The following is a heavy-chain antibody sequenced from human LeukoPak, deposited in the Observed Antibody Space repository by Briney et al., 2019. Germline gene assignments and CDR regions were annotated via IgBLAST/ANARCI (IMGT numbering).Heavy chain of an antibody. D-gene: IGHD3-22*01. CDR2: INHSGST. CDR1: GGSFSGYY. Sequence: PSETLSLTCAVYGGSFSGYYWSWIRQPPGKGLEWIGEINHSGSTNYNPSLKSRVTISVDTSKSQFSLKLSSVTAADTAVYYCARGPYYDSSGYYYTDYSGQGTLVTVSS. V-gene: IGHV4-34*01. J-gene: IGHJ4*02. CDR3: ARGPYYDSSGYYYTDY.